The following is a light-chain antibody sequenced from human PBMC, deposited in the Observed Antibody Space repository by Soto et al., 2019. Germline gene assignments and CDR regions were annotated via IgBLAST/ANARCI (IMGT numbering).Light chain of an antibody. CDR3: ATWDDSLNGPV. CDR2: KSN. J-gene: IGLJ2*01. V-gene: IGLV1-44*01. CDR1: SSNIESNH. Sequence: QSVLTQPPSASGTPGQTVTISCSGTSSNIESNHVSWYQQLPGTAPKLLFYKSNRRPSGVPDRFSASKSGTSASLAISGLQSEDESVYYCATWDDSLNGPVFGGGTQLTVL.